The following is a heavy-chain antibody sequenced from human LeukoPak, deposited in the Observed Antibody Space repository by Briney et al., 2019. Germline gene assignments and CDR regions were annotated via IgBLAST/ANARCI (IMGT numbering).Heavy chain of an antibody. V-gene: IGHV4-34*01. CDR3: ASRYYYDSSGYCC. CDR2: INHSGST. D-gene: IGHD3-22*01. CDR1: GGSFSGYY. J-gene: IGHJ4*02. Sequence: ASETLSLTCAVYGGSFSGYYWSWIRQPPGKGLEWIGEINHSGSTNYNPSLKSRVTISVDTSKNQFSLKLSSVTAADTAVYYCASRYYYDSSGYCCWGQGTLVTVSS.